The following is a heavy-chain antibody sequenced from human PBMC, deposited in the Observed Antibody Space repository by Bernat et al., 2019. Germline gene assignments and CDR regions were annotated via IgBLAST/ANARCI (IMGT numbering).Heavy chain of an antibody. Sequence: QEQLQESGPGLVKPSETLSLTCTVSVGSIGIYYWSWIRQPPGKGLEWIAFISYTGDTNYNPSLKSRVIISVDTSNSQVSLELTSVTAADTAVYYCARHYLPSGSYSYWFDPWGQGTLVTVSS. D-gene: IGHD3-10*01. CDR2: ISYTGDT. CDR1: VGSIGIYY. J-gene: IGHJ5*02. V-gene: IGHV4-59*01. CDR3: ARHYLPSGSYSYWFDP.